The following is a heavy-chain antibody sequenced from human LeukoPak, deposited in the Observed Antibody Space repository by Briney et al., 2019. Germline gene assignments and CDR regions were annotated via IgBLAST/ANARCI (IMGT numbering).Heavy chain of an antibody. Sequence: PSETLSLTCTVCGGSIRSYYWSWIRQPPGKGLEWIGYIYYSGSTNYNPSLKSRVTISVDTSKNQFSLKLSSVTAADTAVYYCARDMTTVTRSLGYWGQGTLVTVSS. V-gene: IGHV4-59*01. CDR1: GGSIRSYY. J-gene: IGHJ4*02. CDR3: ARDMTTVTRSLGY. CDR2: IYYSGST. D-gene: IGHD4-17*01.